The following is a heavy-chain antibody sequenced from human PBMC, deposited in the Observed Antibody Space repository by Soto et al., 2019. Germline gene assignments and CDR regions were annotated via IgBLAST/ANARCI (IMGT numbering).Heavy chain of an antibody. D-gene: IGHD5-12*01. CDR1: GGSFSGYY. Sequence: QVQLQQWGAGLLKPSETLSLTCAVYGGSFSGYYWSWIRQPPGKGLEWIGEINHSGSTNYNPSLKSRVTKSVDTSKNQFSLKLSSVTAADTAVYYCARSKNIVATIRYFDYWGQGTLVTVSS. J-gene: IGHJ4*02. V-gene: IGHV4-34*01. CDR2: INHSGST. CDR3: ARSKNIVATIRYFDY.